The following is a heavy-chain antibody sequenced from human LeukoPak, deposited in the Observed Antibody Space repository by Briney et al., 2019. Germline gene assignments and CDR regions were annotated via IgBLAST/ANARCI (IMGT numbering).Heavy chain of an antibody. Sequence: NPSETLSLTCAVYGGSFSGYYWSWIRQPPWKGLEWTGEINHSGSTNYNPSLKSRVTISVDTSKNQFSLKLSSVTAADTAVYYCARAYSGSYSPDYWGQGTLVTVSS. V-gene: IGHV4-34*01. D-gene: IGHD1-26*01. CDR2: INHSGST. CDR1: GGSFSGYY. J-gene: IGHJ4*02. CDR3: ARAYSGSYSPDY.